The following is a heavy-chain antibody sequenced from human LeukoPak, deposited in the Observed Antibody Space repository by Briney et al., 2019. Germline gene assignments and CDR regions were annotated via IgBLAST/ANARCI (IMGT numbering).Heavy chain of an antibody. CDR2: ISTSSSYI. CDR3: AKEKYNRGDYYDSSGYPVDYGMDV. J-gene: IGHJ6*02. Sequence: GGSLRLSCAASGFTFSSYGMHWVRQAPGKGLEWVSSISTSSSYIYYADSVKGRFTISRDNAKNSLYLQMNSLRAEDTALYYCAKEKYNRGDYYDSSGYPVDYGMDVWGQGTTVTVSS. D-gene: IGHD3-22*01. CDR1: GFTFSSYG. V-gene: IGHV3-21*04.